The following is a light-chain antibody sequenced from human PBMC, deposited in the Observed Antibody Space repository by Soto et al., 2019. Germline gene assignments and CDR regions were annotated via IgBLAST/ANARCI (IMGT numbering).Light chain of an antibody. J-gene: IGKJ4*01. CDR2: DAS. V-gene: IGKV1-5*01. CDR3: QQYNSYWHT. Sequence: IQLSQSPSTLSASVGDRVTITCRASQSISSWLAWYQQKPGKAPKLLIYDASSLESGVPSRFSGSGSGTEFTLTISSLQPDDFATYYCQQYNSYWHTFGGGTKVDIK. CDR1: QSISSW.